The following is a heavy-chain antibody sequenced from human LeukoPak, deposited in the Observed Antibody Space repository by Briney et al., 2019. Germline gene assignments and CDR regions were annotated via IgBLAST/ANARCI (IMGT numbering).Heavy chain of an antibody. CDR2: IRDDGTEQ. V-gene: IGHV3-30*02. J-gene: IGHJ4*02. CDR3: AKVAITMIVVVITPLYYFDY. Sequence: GGSLRLSCAASGFTFSSYNMHWVRKAPCKGLEWVTYIRDDGTEQYYTDSVKGRFTISRDNSMNTLYLQMNSLRAEDTAVYYCAKVAITMIVVVITPLYYFDYWGQGTLVTVSS. D-gene: IGHD3-22*01. CDR1: GFTFSSYN.